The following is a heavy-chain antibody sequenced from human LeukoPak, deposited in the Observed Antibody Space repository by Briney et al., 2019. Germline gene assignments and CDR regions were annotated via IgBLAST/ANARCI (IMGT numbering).Heavy chain of an antibody. CDR1: GYTFTDYY. V-gene: IGHV1-69-2*01. J-gene: IGHJ3*02. CDR2: VDSEDGET. Sequence: GASVKVSCKAFGYTFTDYYIHWVKEAPGKGLEWMGRVDSEDGETTYAEKFQGRVTITRDTSASTAYMELSSLRSEDTAVYYCARIGDSGGYYYGAFDIWGQGTMVTVSS. D-gene: IGHD3-22*01. CDR3: ARIGDSGGYYYGAFDI.